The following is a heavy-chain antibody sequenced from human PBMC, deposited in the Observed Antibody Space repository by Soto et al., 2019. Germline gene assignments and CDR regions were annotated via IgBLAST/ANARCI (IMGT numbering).Heavy chain of an antibody. Sequence: ASLTVSWMGSGYCLTSYWNGRGRQLPGKGREWRVIIYPGDSDTRYSPSFQGQDTISAANPIRTAYLQWSSLKASDPAMYYCARTDYYGMDGWGQGTTVTVS. CDR1: GYCLTSYW. J-gene: IGHJ6*02. V-gene: IGHV5-51*04. CDR3: ARTDYYGMDG. CDR2: IYPGDSDT.